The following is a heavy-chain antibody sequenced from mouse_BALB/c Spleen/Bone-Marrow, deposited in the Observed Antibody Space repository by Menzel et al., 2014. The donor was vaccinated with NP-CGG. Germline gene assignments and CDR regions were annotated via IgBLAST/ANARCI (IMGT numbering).Heavy chain of an antibody. CDR2: ISFDGSN. CDR3: ARGGYGSSYDAMDY. CDR1: GYSITSAYY. V-gene: IGHV3-6*02. D-gene: IGHD1-1*01. Sequence: EVKLMESGPGLVKPSQSLSLTCSVTGYSITSAYYWNWIRQFQGNKLEWMGYISFDGSNYYNPSLKNRISITRDTSKSQFFLRLNSVTTEDAATYYCARGGYGSSYDAMDYWGQGTSVTVSS. J-gene: IGHJ4*01.